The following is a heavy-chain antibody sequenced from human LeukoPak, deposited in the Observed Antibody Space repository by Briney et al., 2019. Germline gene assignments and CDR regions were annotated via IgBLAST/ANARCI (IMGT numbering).Heavy chain of an antibody. Sequence: ASVKVSCKASGYTFTGYYMHWVRQAPGQGLEWMGRINPNSGGTNYAQKFQGRVTMTRDTSTSTAYMELSRLRSDGTAVYYCARDGSGSYYNGFDYWGQGTLVTVSS. CDR3: ARDGSGSYYNGFDY. CDR1: GYTFTGYY. CDR2: INPNSGGT. V-gene: IGHV1-2*06. D-gene: IGHD3-10*01. J-gene: IGHJ4*02.